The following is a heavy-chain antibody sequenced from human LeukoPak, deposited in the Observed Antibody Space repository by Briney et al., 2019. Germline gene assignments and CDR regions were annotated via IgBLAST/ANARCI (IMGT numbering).Heavy chain of an antibody. CDR2: ISGSGGST. CDR1: GFTFSSYA. Sequence: GGSLRLSCAASGFTFSSYAMSWVRQAPGKGPEWVSVISGSGGSTYYADSVKGRFTISRDNSKNTLYLQMNSLRAEDTAVYYCARDAPSTYYDSSGYYYYYGMDVWGQGTTVTVSS. CDR3: ARDAPSTYYDSSGYYYYYGMDV. D-gene: IGHD3-22*01. V-gene: IGHV3-23*01. J-gene: IGHJ6*02.